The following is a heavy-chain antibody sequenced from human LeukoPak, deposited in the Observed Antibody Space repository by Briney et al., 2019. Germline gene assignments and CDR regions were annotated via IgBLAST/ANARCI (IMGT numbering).Heavy chain of an antibody. CDR2: IIPILGIA. D-gene: IGHD5-12*01. CDR1: GGTFSSYA. J-gene: IGHJ4*02. Sequence: ASVKVSCKASGGTFSSYAISWVRQAPGRGLEWMGRIIPILGIANYAQKFQGRVTITADKSTSTAYMELSSLRSEDTAVYYCARYSGYDSFSLAHDYWGQGTLVTVSS. CDR3: ARYSGYDSFSLAHDY. V-gene: IGHV1-69*04.